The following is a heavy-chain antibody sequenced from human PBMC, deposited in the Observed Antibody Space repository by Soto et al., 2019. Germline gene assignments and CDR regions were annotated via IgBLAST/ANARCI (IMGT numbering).Heavy chain of an antibody. V-gene: IGHV5-51*01. CDR2: IYPGDSDM. CDR1: GYSFTSYW. D-gene: IGHD6-13*01. Sequence: GESLKVSCKGSGYSFTSYWIGWVPQMPGKGLQWVGIIYPGDSDMRYSRSFKDQVTISADGCISAAYLQWSCVKLSDTAMYYCARLGNNRDSSARPRVYWFDHCGHVTLSTVSS. J-gene: IGHJ5*02. CDR3: ARLGNNRDSSARPRVYWFDH.